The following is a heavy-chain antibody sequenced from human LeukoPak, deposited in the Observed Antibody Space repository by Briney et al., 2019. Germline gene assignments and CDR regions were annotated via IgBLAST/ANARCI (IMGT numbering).Heavy chain of an antibody. V-gene: IGHV1-69*04. D-gene: IGHD6-19*01. Sequence: SVKVSCKASGGTFSSYAISWVRQAPRQGLGWMGRIIPILGIANYAQKFQGRVTITADKSTSTAYMELSSLRSEDTAVYYCARGTWLVNYFDYWGQGTLVTVSS. CDR1: GGTFSSYA. CDR3: ARGTWLVNYFDY. CDR2: IIPILGIA. J-gene: IGHJ4*02.